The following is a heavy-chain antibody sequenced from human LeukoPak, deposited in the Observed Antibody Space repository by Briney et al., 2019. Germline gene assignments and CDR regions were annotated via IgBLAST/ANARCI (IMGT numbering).Heavy chain of an antibody. D-gene: IGHD5-12*01. CDR2: IIPILGIA. CDR1: GGTFSSYT. Sequence: SVKVSCKASGGTFSSYTISWVRQAPGQGLEWMGRIIPILGIANYAQKFQGRVTITADKSTSTAYMELSSLRSEDTAVYYCARGVATTRTYYYYYYMDVWGKGTTVTVSS. J-gene: IGHJ6*03. CDR3: ARGVATTRTYYYYYYMDV. V-gene: IGHV1-69*02.